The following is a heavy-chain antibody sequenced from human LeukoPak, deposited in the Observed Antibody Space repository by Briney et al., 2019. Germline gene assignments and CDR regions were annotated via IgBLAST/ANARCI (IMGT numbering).Heavy chain of an antibody. D-gene: IGHD6-13*01. CDR1: GGSISSSSYY. J-gene: IGHJ4*02. Sequence: PSETLSLTCTVSGGSISSSSYYWGWIRQPPGKGLEWIGSIYYSGSANYNPSLKSRITMSVDTSKNQFSLKLNSVTAADTAVYYCARGNGLYSNYDYWGQGTLVTVSS. V-gene: IGHV4-39*07. CDR3: ARGNGLYSNYDY. CDR2: IYYSGSA.